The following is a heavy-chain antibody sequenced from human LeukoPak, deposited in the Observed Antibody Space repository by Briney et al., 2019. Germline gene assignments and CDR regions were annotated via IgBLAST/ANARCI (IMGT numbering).Heavy chain of an antibody. CDR3: AKDATTAVGWVYMDV. Sequence: GGPLSSSCAAPGFTFSSFWLSWVGQVPGKGLKWVAPISSNGDVINYANSVKGRFTISRDNAKNSVHLQMNSLRGDDTALYYCAKDATTAVGWVYMDVCGKGTTVTISS. J-gene: IGHJ6*03. D-gene: IGHD6-13*01. CDR1: GFTFSSFW. V-gene: IGHV3-48*04. CDR2: ISSNGDVI.